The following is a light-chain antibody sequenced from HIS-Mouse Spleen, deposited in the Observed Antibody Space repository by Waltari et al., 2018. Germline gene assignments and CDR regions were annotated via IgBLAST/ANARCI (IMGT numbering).Light chain of an antibody. V-gene: IGLV1-44*01. Sequence: RVTISCSGSSSNIGSNTANWYQQLPGTAPKLLIYSNNQRPSGVPDRFSGSKSGTSASLAISGLQSEDEADYYCAAWDDSLLWVFGGGTKLTVL. J-gene: IGLJ3*02. CDR3: AAWDDSLLWV. CDR1: SSNIGSNT. CDR2: SNN.